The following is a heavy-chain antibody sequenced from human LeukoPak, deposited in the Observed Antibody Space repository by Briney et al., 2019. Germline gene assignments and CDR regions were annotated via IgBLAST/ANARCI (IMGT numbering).Heavy chain of an antibody. Sequence: GASVKVSCKASGYTFTGYYMHWVRQAPGQGLEWMGWINPNSGGTNYAQKFQGRVTMTRDTSISTAYMELSRLRSDDTAVYYCARVRDGYNRGKYAFDIWGQGTMVTVSS. CDR2: INPNSGGT. V-gene: IGHV1-2*02. CDR3: ARVRDGYNRGKYAFDI. J-gene: IGHJ3*02. CDR1: GYTFTGYY. D-gene: IGHD5-24*01.